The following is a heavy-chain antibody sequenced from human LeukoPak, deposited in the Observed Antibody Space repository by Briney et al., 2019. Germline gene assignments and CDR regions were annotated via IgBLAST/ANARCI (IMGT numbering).Heavy chain of an antibody. CDR2: INHSGST. CDR3: ARAGNYYDSSGYYRSLHYYYYYYMDV. D-gene: IGHD3-22*01. J-gene: IGHJ6*03. Sequence: SETLSLTCAVYGGSFSGYYWSWIRQPPGKGLEWIGEINHSGSTNYNPSLKSRVTISVDTSKNQFSLKLSSVTAADTAVYYCARAGNYYDSSGYYRSLHYYYYYYMDVWGKGTTVTVSS. CDR1: GGSFSGYY. V-gene: IGHV4-34*01.